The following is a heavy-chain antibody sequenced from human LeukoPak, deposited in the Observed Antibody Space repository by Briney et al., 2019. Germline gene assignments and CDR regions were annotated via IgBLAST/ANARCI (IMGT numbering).Heavy chain of an antibody. CDR1: GYSFTAFY. V-gene: IGHV1-2*02. D-gene: IGHD3-10*01. CDR3: ARDGDYGTGSYYRGCIDS. Sequence: ASVKLSCKTSGYSFTAFYIHWVRQSPGQGLEWMGWIHPRRGDTNYAQKFQGRVNMTRDTSISTAYLDLSSLRSDDTAVYYCARDGDYGTGSYYRGCIDSWDQGT. J-gene: IGHJ1*01. CDR2: IHPRRGDT.